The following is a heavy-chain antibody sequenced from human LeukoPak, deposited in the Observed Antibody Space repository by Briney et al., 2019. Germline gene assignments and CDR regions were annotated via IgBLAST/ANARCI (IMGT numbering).Heavy chain of an antibody. D-gene: IGHD3-10*01. CDR3: ARDWSLWFGESPSGY. CDR1: GFTFSSYS. Sequence: GGSLRLSCAASGFTFSSYSMTWVRQAPGKGLKWVSSIISSSSYIYYADSVKGRFTISRDNPKNSLYLQMNSLRAEDTAVYYCARDWSLWFGESPSGYWGQGTLVTVSS. J-gene: IGHJ4*02. V-gene: IGHV3-21*01. CDR2: IISSSSYI.